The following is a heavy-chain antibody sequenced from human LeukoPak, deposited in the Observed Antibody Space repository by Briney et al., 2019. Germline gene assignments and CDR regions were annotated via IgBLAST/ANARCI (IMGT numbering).Heavy chain of an antibody. D-gene: IGHD4-17*01. V-gene: IGHV1-18*01. CDR2: ISAYNGHT. CDR1: GYTFTKYG. Sequence: GASVKVSCKASGYTFTKYGITWVRQAPGQGPEWVGWISAYNGHTESAQKFQGRVTITTDTSTNTAYMELRSLRSDDTAVYYCARTGIDYGDYGLLDYWGQGSLVTVSS. J-gene: IGHJ4*02. CDR3: ARTGIDYGDYGLLDY.